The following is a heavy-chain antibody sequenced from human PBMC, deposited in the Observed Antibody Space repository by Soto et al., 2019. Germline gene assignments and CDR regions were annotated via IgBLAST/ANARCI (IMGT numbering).Heavy chain of an antibody. J-gene: IGHJ4*02. CDR2: ISGLGGSI. V-gene: IGHV3-23*01. CDR1: GFTFSSFS. D-gene: IGHD1-26*01. CDR3: SKSNGDTWERYFFDF. Sequence: EVQLLESGGGLVQPGGSLRLSCAASGFTFSSFSLSWVRQAPGKGLEWVSGISGLGGSIYYADSVKGRFTISRDNSKKTRYLQMNSLRAEDTAVYYCSKSNGDTWERYFFDFWGQGPLVTVSS.